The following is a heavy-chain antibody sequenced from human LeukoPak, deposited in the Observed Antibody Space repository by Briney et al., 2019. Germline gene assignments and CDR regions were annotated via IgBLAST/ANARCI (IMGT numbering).Heavy chain of an antibody. CDR1: GYSISSGYY. CDR2: IYHSGST. Sequence: SETLSLTCTVSGYSISSGYYWGWIRQPPGKGLEWIGSIYHSGSTYYNPSLKSRVTISVDTSKNQFSLKLSSVTAADTAVYYCAIRITIFGVTPSGFDYWGQGTLVTVSS. D-gene: IGHD3-3*01. CDR3: AIRITIFGVTPSGFDY. J-gene: IGHJ4*02. V-gene: IGHV4-38-2*02.